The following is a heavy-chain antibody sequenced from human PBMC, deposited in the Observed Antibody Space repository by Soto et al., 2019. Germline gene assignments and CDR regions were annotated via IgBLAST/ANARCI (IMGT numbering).Heavy chain of an antibody. D-gene: IGHD2-21*02. CDR2: ISGGGDGT. CDR1: GFTFSNYA. Sequence: EVQLLESGGGLVQPGGSLRLSCAASGFTFSNYAMTWVRQAPGKGLEWVSTISGGGDGTFYADSVKGRFTISRDNSRNTVYLQINSLRAEDTAVYYCSKKVLGSLTTYCNSGDCHYAFDIWGQGTMVTVSS. V-gene: IGHV3-23*01. CDR3: SKKVLGSLTTYCNSGDCHYAFDI. J-gene: IGHJ3*02.